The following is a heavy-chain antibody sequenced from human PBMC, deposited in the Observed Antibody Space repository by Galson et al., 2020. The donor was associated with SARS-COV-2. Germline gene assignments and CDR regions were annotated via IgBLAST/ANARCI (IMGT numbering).Heavy chain of an antibody. V-gene: IGHV1-18*01. CDR2: ISAYNDNT. D-gene: IGHD4-17*01. CDR3: ARDGIYGDYGDLFDY. CDR1: GYTFTSYG. J-gene: IGHJ4*02. Sequence: ASVKVSCKASGYTFTSYGISWVRQAPGQGLEWMGWISAYNDNTNYAQKLQGRVTMTTDTSTSTAYMELRSLRSDDTAVYYCARDGIYGDYGDLFDYWGQGTLVTVSS.